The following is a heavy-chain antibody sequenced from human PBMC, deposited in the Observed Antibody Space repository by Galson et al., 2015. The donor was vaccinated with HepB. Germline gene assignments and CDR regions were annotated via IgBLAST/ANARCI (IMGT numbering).Heavy chain of an antibody. CDR1: GFTLSTYS. CDR3: ARVHGSGSYGCGMDV. J-gene: IGHJ6*02. V-gene: IGHV3-21*01. Sequence: SLRLSCASSGFTLSTYSMNWVRQAPGKGLEWVSSISSSSLYVYYADSVRGRFTVSRDNAKNSHYLQMNSLSAEDTAVYYCARVHGSGSYGCGMDVWGQGTTVTVS. CDR2: ISSSSLYV. D-gene: IGHD3-10*01.